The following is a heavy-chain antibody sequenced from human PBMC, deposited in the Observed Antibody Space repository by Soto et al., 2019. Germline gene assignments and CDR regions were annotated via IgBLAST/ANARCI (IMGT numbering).Heavy chain of an antibody. Sequence: GESLKISCQGSGYSFTSYWISWVRQMPGKGLEWMGRIDPSDSYTNYSPSFQGHVTISADKSISTAYLQWSSLKASDTAMYYCARHDTIFGVVAQNGYDWFDPWGQGTLVTVSS. V-gene: IGHV5-10-1*01. J-gene: IGHJ5*02. CDR1: GYSFTSYW. D-gene: IGHD3-3*01. CDR3: ARHDTIFGVVAQNGYDWFDP. CDR2: IDPSDSYT.